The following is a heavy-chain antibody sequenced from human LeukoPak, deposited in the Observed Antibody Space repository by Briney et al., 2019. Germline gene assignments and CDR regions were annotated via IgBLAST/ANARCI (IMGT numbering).Heavy chain of an antibody. CDR1: GGSISSGGYY. CDR3: ARGFAGSSTSYAYPFGY. CDR2: IYYSGST. D-gene: IGHD2-2*01. V-gene: IGHV4-31*03. Sequence: PSETLSLTCTVSGGSISSGGYYWSWIRQHPGKRLEWIGYIYYSGSTYYNPSLKSRITISVDTSKNQFSLKLSSVTAADTAVYYCARGFAGSSTSYAYPFGYWGQGTLVTVSS. J-gene: IGHJ4*02.